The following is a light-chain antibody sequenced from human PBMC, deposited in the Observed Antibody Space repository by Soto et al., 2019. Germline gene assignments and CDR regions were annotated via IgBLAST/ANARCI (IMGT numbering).Light chain of an antibody. CDR1: QSISSY. CDR3: QQYNSYSYT. J-gene: IGKJ2*01. V-gene: IGKV1-5*03. Sequence: DIQMTQSPSTLSASVGDRVTIACRASQSISSYLAWYQQKPGKAPNLLIYKASNLASGGPSRFTGGGSGTDFTLTINSLQPDDSATYFCQQYNSYSYTFGQGTKLEIK. CDR2: KAS.